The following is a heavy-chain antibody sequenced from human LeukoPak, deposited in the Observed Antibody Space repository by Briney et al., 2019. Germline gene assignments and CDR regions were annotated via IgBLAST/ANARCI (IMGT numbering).Heavy chain of an antibody. CDR1: GYSFTIYW. J-gene: IGHJ3*02. CDR2: IYPGDSDT. V-gene: IGHV5-51*01. Sequence: VESLNISCNGSGYSFTIYWIGWVRQMPVKGLEWMGIIYPGDSDTRYSPSFQGQVTISTDKSISTAYLQWSSVKASDTAMYYCARRDGYGAYDIWGQGTMVTVSS. CDR3: ARRDGYGAYDI. D-gene: IGHD5-24*01.